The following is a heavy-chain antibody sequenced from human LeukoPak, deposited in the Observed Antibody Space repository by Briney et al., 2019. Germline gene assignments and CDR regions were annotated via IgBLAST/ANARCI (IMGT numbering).Heavy chain of an antibody. J-gene: IGHJ4*02. CDR2: INPNSGGT. V-gene: IGHV1-2*02. CDR3: ARANRAYCSSTSCYWAY. D-gene: IGHD2-2*01. CDR1: GYTFTGYY. Sequence: ASVKVSCKASGYTFTGYYMHWVRQAPGQGLEWMGWINPNSGGTNYAQKFQGRVTMTRDTSISTAYMELSRLRSDDTAVYYCARANRAYCSSTSCYWAYWGQGTLVTVSS.